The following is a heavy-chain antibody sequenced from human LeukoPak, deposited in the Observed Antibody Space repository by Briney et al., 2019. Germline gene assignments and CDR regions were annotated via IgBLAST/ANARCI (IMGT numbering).Heavy chain of an antibody. CDR2: ISAYNGNT. V-gene: IGHV1-18*04. D-gene: IGHD3-22*01. CDR1: GYTFTCYY. Sequence: GASVKVSCKASGYTFTCYYMHWVRQAPGQGLEWMGWISAYNGNTNYAQKLQGRVTMTTDTSTSTAYMELRSLRSDDTAVYYCARDYYDSSGYYSVFDYWGQGTLVTVSS. J-gene: IGHJ4*02. CDR3: ARDYYDSSGYYSVFDY.